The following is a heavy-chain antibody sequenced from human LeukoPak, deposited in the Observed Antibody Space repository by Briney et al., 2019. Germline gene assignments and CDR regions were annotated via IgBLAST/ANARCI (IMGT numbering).Heavy chain of an antibody. D-gene: IGHD1-26*01. CDR3: ASFSGSHDY. Sequence: GGSLRLSCAASGFTVSSNYLTWVRQAPGKGLEWVSVISGSGGSTYYADSVKGRFTIPRDNSKNTLYLQMNSLRAEDTAVYYCASFSGSHDYWGQGTLVTVSS. V-gene: IGHV3-23*01. J-gene: IGHJ4*02. CDR1: GFTVSSNY. CDR2: ISGSGGST.